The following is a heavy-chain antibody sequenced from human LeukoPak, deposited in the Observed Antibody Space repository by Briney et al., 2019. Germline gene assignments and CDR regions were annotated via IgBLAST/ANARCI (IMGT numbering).Heavy chain of an antibody. CDR3: ARTIAAAGLQAPNWFDP. CDR2: ISSSGSTI. V-gene: IGHV3-11*04. D-gene: IGHD6-13*01. Sequence: GGSLRLSCAASGFTFSDYYMSWIRQAPGKGLEWVSYISSSGSTIYYADSVKGRFTISRDNAKNSLYLQMNSLRAEDTAVYYCARTIAAAGLQAPNWFDPWGQGTLVTVSS. J-gene: IGHJ5*02. CDR1: GFTFSDYY.